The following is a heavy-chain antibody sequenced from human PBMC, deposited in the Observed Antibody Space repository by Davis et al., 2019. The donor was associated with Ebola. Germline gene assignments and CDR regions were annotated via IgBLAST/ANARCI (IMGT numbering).Heavy chain of an antibody. CDR2: MNPNSGNT. CDR1: GYTFTSYD. CDR3: ARAPAWSAINYYCFDY. D-gene: IGHD3-10*01. J-gene: IGHJ4*02. Sequence: SVKVSCKASGYTFTSYDINWVRQAPGQGLEWMGWMNPNSGNTGSAQKFQGRVTMTRNTSISTAYMELSSLRSEDTAVYYCARAPAWSAINYYCFDYWGQGTLVTVSS. V-gene: IGHV1-8*01.